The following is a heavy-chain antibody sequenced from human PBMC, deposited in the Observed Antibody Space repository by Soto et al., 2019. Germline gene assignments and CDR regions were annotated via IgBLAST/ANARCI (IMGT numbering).Heavy chain of an antibody. V-gene: IGHV1-69*04. Sequence: QVQLVQSGAEVKKPGSSVKVSCKASGDTFSNHTISWVRQAPGQGLEWMGRIIPMLGVANYAQKFQGRVTITADKSTSTAYMELSSLRSADTAVYYCAXVXXXXTXXXGXXYYMDVWXKGTTVTVSS. D-gene: IGHD4-17*01. CDR1: GDTFSNHT. CDR3: AXVXXXXTXXXGXXYYMDV. CDR2: IIPMLGVA. J-gene: IGHJ6*03.